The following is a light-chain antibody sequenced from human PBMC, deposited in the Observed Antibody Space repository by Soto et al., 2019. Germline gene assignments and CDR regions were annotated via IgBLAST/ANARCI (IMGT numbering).Light chain of an antibody. CDR1: QTVVSW. Sequence: DVQMTQSPSTLSASIGDTVTITCRASQTVVSWLAWYHQKPGRPPKLLIYMASILESGVPSRFSGRGSGTEFTLSISGLQPDDLGTYYCQQYNYYPKTFGDGTKLDI. V-gene: IGKV1-5*03. CDR3: QQYNYYPKT. J-gene: IGKJ2*01. CDR2: MAS.